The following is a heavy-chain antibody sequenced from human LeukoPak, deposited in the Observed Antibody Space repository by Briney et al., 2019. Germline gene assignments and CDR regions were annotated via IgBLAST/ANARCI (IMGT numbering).Heavy chain of an antibody. CDR1: GYTSTNYW. V-gene: IGHV5-51*01. J-gene: IGHJ4*02. D-gene: IGHD2-15*01. CDR3: ARCGFSGGSCYYLDY. CDR2: IYPGDSDT. Sequence: GESLKISCQTSGYTSTNYWVAWVRQMPGKGLEWMGTIYPGDSDTRYSPSFQGQVTISADKSITTAYLQWSSLKASDTAIYYCARCGFSGGSCYYLDYWGQGALVTVSS.